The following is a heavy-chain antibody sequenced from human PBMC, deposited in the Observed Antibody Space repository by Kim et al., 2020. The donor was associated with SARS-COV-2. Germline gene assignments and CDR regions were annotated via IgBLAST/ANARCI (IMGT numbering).Heavy chain of an antibody. CDR3: AREQGYSYGS. Sequence: SETLSLTCTVSGGSISSGSYYWSWIRQPAGKGLEWIGRIYTSGSTNYNPSLKSRVTISVDTSKNQFSLKLSSVTAADTAVYYCAREQGYSYGSWGQGTTVTVSS. J-gene: IGHJ6*02. CDR1: GGSISSGSYY. V-gene: IGHV4-61*02. D-gene: IGHD5-18*01. CDR2: IYTSGST.